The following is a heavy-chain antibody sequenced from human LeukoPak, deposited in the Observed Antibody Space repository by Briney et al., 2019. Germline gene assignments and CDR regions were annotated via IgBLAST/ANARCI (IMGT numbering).Heavy chain of an antibody. CDR2: ISSDGSNR. CDR1: GFTFSSYA. CDR3: ARAQYYYGSGSYLRLFDY. J-gene: IGHJ4*02. D-gene: IGHD3-10*01. Sequence: PGGSLRLSCAASGFTFSSYAMHWGRQAAGKGLGGLAVISSDGSNRSCADSGKVRFTISRDNSKNTLYLQMNMRRAEDTAVYYCARAQYYYGSGSYLRLFDYWGQGTPVTVSS. V-gene: IGHV3-30*04.